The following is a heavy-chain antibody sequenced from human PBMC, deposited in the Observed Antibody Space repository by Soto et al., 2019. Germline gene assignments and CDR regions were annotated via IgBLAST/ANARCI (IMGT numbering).Heavy chain of an antibody. Sequence: QVQLVQSGAEVKEPGASVSVSCKASGYNFGAYGMTWVRQAPGQGLEYMGWISAYNGNTNYAQTFQGRITMSTDTSTNTAYMELRSLGSDDTALYFCARDGSGEQWLTQLDQWGQGTLVTVSS. CDR2: ISAYNGNT. V-gene: IGHV1-18*01. D-gene: IGHD6-19*01. CDR3: ARDGSGEQWLTQLDQ. CDR1: GYNFGAYG. J-gene: IGHJ4*02.